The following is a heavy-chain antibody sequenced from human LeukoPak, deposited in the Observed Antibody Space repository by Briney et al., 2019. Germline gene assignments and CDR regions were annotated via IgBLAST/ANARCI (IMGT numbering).Heavy chain of an antibody. CDR2: IKSETDGGTT. D-gene: IGHD3-10*01. V-gene: IGHV3-15*01. J-gene: IGHJ4*02. CDR1: GFTFSSYS. CDR3: TTGVL. Sequence: GGSLRLSCAASGFTFSSYSMNWVRQAPGKGLEWVGRIKSETDGGTTDYVALVKGRFTISRDDSKNTLYLQMNSLKTEDTAVYYCTTGVLWGQGTLVTVSS.